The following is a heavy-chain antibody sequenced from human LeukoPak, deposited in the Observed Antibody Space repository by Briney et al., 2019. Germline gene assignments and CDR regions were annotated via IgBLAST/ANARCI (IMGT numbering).Heavy chain of an antibody. V-gene: IGHV4-59*01. J-gene: IGHJ5*02. CDR3: ARARAWFDP. CDR2: IYYSGST. CDR1: GDSISSYY. Sequence: PSETLSLTCTVSGDSISSYYWSWIRQPPGKGLEWIGYIYYSGSTNYNPSLKSRVTISVDTSKNQFSLKLSSVTAADTAVYYCARARAWFDPWGQGTLVTVSS.